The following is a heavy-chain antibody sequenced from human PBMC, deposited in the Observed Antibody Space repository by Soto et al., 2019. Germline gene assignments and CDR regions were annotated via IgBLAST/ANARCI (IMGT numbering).Heavy chain of an antibody. Sequence: PSETLSLTCIVSVFAICPYYWTWIRQTPRKELQWIGYVYTSGSTKYNSSLKSRVTISLDASNSQFSLTMSSVTAADTGVYYCAREVVGNTWPGIFDSWGRGTLVTVSS. J-gene: IGHJ4*02. V-gene: IGHV4-4*08. CDR2: VYTSGST. CDR3: AREVVGNTWPGIFDS. CDR1: VFAICPYY.